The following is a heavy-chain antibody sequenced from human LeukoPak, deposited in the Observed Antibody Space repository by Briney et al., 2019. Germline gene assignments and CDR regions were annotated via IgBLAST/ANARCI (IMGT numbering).Heavy chain of an antibody. CDR3: AGGNISWFSH. CDR1: GFTFSNAW. Sequence: GGSLRLSCAASGFTFSNAWMSWVRQAPGKGLVWVSRINSDGIATSYADSVKGRFTISRDNGKNTLYLQMNSLTAEDTAVYYCAGGNISWFSHWGQGTLVTVSS. V-gene: IGHV3-74*01. J-gene: IGHJ4*02. CDR2: INSDGIAT. D-gene: IGHD6-13*01.